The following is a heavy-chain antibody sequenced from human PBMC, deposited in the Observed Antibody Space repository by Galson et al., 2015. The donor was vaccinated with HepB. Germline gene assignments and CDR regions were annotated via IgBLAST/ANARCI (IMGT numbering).Heavy chain of an antibody. D-gene: IGHD1-1*01. CDR1: GYTFTSYA. CDR2: INAGNGNT. J-gene: IGHJ4*02. V-gene: IGHV1-3*01. CDR3: ARNINKLERLGILDY. Sequence: SVKVSCKASGYTFTSYAMHWVRQAPGQRLEWMGWINAGNGNTKYSQKFQGRVTITRDTSASTAYMELSSLRSEDTAVYYCARNINKLERLGILDYWGQGTLVTVSS.